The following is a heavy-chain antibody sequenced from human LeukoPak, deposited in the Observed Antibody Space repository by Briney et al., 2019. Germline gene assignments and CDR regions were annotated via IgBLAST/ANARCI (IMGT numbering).Heavy chain of an antibody. CDR2: IRYDGSNK. V-gene: IGHV3-30*02. J-gene: IGHJ4*02. CDR1: GFTFSSYG. CDR3: AKAAPRSYHNFDY. D-gene: IGHD1-26*01. Sequence: GGSLRLSCAVSGFTFSSYGMHWVRQAPGKGLVWVAFIRYDGSNKYYADSVKGRFTISRDNSKNTLYLQMNSLRAEDTAVYYCAKAAPRSYHNFDYWGQGTLVTVSS.